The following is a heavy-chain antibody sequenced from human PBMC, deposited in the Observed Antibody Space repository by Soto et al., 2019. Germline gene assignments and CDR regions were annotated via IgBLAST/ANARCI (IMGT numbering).Heavy chain of an antibody. V-gene: IGHV4-34*01. Sequence: SETLSLTCAVYGGSFSGYYWSWIRQPPGKGLEWIGEINHSGSTNYNPSLKSRVTISVDTSKNQFSLKLSSVTAADTAVYYCARAGSRITIFGVVPRSYGMDVWGQGTTVTVSS. D-gene: IGHD3-3*01. CDR1: GGSFSGYY. CDR2: INHSGST. J-gene: IGHJ6*02. CDR3: ARAGSRITIFGVVPRSYGMDV.